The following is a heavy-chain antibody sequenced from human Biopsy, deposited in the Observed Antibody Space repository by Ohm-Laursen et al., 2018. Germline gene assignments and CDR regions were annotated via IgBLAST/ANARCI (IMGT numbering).Heavy chain of an antibody. J-gene: IGHJ6*02. CDR1: GGTFSNYA. Sequence: SVKVSCKASGGTFSNYAITWVRQVPGQGLDWMGRIIPILGTVDYGQNFQGRVTIRADTSTTFLELTSLRYDDTAVYYCASGDIGGIGLNVWGLGTTVTVSS. D-gene: IGHD3-10*01. CDR2: IIPILGTV. CDR3: ASGDIGGIGLNV. V-gene: IGHV1-69*04.